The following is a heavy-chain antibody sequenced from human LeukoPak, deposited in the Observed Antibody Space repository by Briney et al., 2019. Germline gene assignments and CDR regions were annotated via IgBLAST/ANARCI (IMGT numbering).Heavy chain of an antibody. D-gene: IGHD4-23*01. CDR1: GFTFGDYA. V-gene: IGHV3-49*04. CDR3: TRDPFMTTVVTWYFQH. J-gene: IGHJ1*01. Sequence: GGSLRLSCTASGFTFGDYAMSWVRQAPGKGLEWVGLIRSKAYGGTTEYAASVKGRFTISRDDSKSIAYLQMNSLKTEDTAVYYCTRDPFMTTVVTWYFQHWGQGTLVTVSS. CDR2: IRSKAYGGTT.